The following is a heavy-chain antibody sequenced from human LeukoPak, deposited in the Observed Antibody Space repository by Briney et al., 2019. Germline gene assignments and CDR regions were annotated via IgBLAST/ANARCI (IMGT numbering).Heavy chain of an antibody. CDR3: ANRWTQDY. J-gene: IGHJ4*02. CDR1: GFTFSIYA. CDR2: ISGSGGNT. V-gene: IGHV3-23*01. D-gene: IGHD3/OR15-3a*01. Sequence: GGSLRLSCATSGFTFSIYAMTWVRQAPGKGPEWVSTISGSGGNTYYADSVKGRFTISRDNSKNTLYLQMNSLRAEDTAVYYCANRWTQDYWGQGTLVTVSS.